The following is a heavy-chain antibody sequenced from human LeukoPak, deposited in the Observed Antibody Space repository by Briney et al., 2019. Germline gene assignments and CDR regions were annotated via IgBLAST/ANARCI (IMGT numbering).Heavy chain of an antibody. J-gene: IGHJ4*02. CDR3: ATIVPDVAATLTFDY. V-gene: IGHV3-66*01. Sequence: RLGGSLRLSCAASGFTVSTNLMSWVRQVPGKGLEWVSVIYSGGSTYSADSVRGRFTISRDNSKNTLYLQLNSLRAEDTAVYYCATIVPDVAATLTFDYRGQGPVATVSS. CDR2: IYSGGST. CDR1: GFTVSTNL. D-gene: IGHD2-15*01.